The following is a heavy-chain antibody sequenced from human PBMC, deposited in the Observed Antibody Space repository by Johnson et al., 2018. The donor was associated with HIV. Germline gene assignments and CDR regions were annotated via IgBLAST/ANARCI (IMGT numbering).Heavy chain of an antibody. D-gene: IGHD6-19*01. Sequence: VQLVESGGGLVKPGGSLRLSCAASGFTFSNAWMSWVRQAPGKGLEWVGRIKSKTDGGTTDYAAPVKGRFTISRDDSKNTLYLQMNSLRAEDTAVYYGARDDKLGVWYSDVFDVWGQGTVVTVSS. CDR2: IKSKTDGGTT. CDR1: GFTFSNAW. J-gene: IGHJ3*01. V-gene: IGHV3-15*01. CDR3: ARDDKLGVWYSDVFDV.